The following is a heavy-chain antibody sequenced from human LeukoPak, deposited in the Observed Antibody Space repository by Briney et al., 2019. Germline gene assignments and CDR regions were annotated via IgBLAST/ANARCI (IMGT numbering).Heavy chain of an antibody. CDR2: MSGIVDP. V-gene: IGHV3-23*01. CDR3: ARDETRRGCSGVTCYSDFDY. D-gene: IGHD2-15*01. Sequence: PGGSLRLSCAASGFTFNKYAMSWVRHPPGKGLEWDSSMSGIVDPYFANSVKRRFTISRDNHKNTVSLQVSSLRAEDTAVYYCARDETRRGCSGVTCYSDFDYWGQGTLVTVSS. J-gene: IGHJ4*02. CDR1: GFTFNKYA.